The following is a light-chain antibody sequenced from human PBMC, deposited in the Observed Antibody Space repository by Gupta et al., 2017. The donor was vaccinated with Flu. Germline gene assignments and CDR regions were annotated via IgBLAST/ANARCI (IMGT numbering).Light chain of an antibody. J-gene: IGLJ2*01. Sequence: SITSSCTGTSSDIGSYKYVSWYQQDPGKAPQLLIYDGTNRPSGVSTRFSGSKSGDTASLTISGLQAEDEADYYCSSYTRTTTLVFGGGTRLTVL. CDR2: DGT. V-gene: IGLV2-14*01. CDR3: SSYTRTTTLV. CDR1: SSDIGSYKY.